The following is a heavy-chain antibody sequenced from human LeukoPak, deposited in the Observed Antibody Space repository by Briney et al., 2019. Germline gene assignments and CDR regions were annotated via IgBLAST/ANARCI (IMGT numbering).Heavy chain of an antibody. V-gene: IGHV1-69*04. Sequence: GASVKVSCKASGYTFTNYNIHWVRQAPGQGLEWMGRIIPILGIANYAQKFQGRVTITADKSTSTAYMELSSLRSEDTAVYYCARDGPPIAAAGKLKGDYYYYGMDVWGQGTTVTVSS. CDR2: IIPILGIA. CDR1: GYTFTNYN. J-gene: IGHJ6*02. D-gene: IGHD6-13*01. CDR3: ARDGPPIAAAGKLKGDYYYYGMDV.